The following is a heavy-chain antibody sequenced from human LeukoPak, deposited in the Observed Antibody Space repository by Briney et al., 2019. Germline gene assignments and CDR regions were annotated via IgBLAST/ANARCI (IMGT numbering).Heavy chain of an antibody. Sequence: PSETLSLTCAVYGGSFSRYYWSWIRQSPGKGPEWIAEINHRGDTNYNPSVKSRVTISVDTSKNQFSLKVTSLTAADTAVYCCARGSTISETGYFDYSGQGTLVTVSS. J-gene: IGHJ4*03. CDR1: GGSFSRYY. CDR3: ARGSTISETGYFDY. D-gene: IGHD1-1*01. V-gene: IGHV4-34*01. CDR2: INHRGDT.